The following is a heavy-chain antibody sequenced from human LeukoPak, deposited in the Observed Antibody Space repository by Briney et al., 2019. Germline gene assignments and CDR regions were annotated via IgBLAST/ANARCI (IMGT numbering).Heavy chain of an antibody. V-gene: IGHV4-39*07. J-gene: IGHJ5*02. CDR2: IYYSGST. Sequence: GSLRLSCAASGFAFSNYWMTWIRQPPGKGLEWIGSIYYSGSTYYNPSLKSRVTISVDTSKNQFSLKLSSVTAADTAVYYCAREGYYDSSGFDPWGQGTLVTVSS. CDR3: AREGYYDSSGFDP. D-gene: IGHD3-22*01. CDR1: GFAFSNYW.